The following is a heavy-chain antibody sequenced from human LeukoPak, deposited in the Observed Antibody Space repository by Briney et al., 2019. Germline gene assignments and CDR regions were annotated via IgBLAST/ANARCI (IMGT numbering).Heavy chain of an antibody. Sequence: GGSLRLSCVVSEFTFAVSWVRQAPGKGLEWVSTINGRGYDSFHADSVKGRFTISRDTSKNTLYLQMNSLRAEDTAVYYCAKSYDFWSGWNDAFDIWGQGTMVTVSS. CDR1: EFTFA. CDR2: INGRGYDS. CDR3: AKSYDFWSGWNDAFDI. V-gene: IGHV3-23*01. D-gene: IGHD3-3*01. J-gene: IGHJ3*02.